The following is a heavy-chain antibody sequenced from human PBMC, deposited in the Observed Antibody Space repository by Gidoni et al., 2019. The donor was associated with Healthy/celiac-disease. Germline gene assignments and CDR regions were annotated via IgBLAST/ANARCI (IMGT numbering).Heavy chain of an antibody. Sequence: EVLLVQSGAEVKKPGASLKLSCQGSGYRFTRYWIGWVRQMPGKGLKWMGIIYPGDSDTRYSPSFQGQVTISADKSISTAYLQWSSLKASDTAMYYCARKVYGMDVWGQGTTVTVSS. J-gene: IGHJ6*02. V-gene: IGHV5-51*01. CDR3: ARKVYGMDV. CDR1: GYRFTRYW. CDR2: IYPGDSDT.